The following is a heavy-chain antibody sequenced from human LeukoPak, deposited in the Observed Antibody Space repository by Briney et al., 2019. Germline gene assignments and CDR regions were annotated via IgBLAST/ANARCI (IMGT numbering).Heavy chain of an antibody. V-gene: IGHV3-9*01. CDR3: ASMYYYDSSGPFDY. CDR2: ISWNSGSI. J-gene: IGHJ4*02. CDR1: GFTFDDYA. D-gene: IGHD3-22*01. Sequence: GGSLRLSCAASGFTFDDYAMHWVRQAPGKGLEWVSGISWNSGSIGYADSVKGRFTISRDNAKNSLYLQMNSLRAEDTALYYCASMYYYDSSGPFDYWGQGTLVTVSS.